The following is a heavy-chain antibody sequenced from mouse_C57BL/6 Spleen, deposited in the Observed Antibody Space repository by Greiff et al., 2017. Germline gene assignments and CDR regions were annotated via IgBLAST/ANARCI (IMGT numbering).Heavy chain of an antibody. CDR3: AAHRDVYYAMDY. CDR1: GFSLTSYG. Sequence: VQRVESGPGLVQPSQSLSITCTVSGFSLTSYGVHWVRQSPGKGLEWLGVIWSGGSTDYNAAFMSRLSITKDNSKSQVFFNMNSLQADDTAIYYCAAHRDVYYAMDYWGQGTSVTVSS. CDR2: IWSGGST. J-gene: IGHJ4*01. V-gene: IGHV2-5*01. D-gene: IGHD3-3*01.